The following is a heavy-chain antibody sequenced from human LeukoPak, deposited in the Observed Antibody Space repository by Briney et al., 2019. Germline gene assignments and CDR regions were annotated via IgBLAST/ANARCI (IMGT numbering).Heavy chain of an antibody. CDR1: GFIFNTYG. CDR2: IRNDGSDK. J-gene: IGHJ3*02. Sequence: GGSLRLSCAASGFIFNTYGMHWVRQAPGKGLEWVVFIRNDGSDKYYAVSVKGRCTISRDNLKKVLYLQMNSMKVEDTALYYCARGLFLSGYLDAFDIWGQGTVVTVSS. D-gene: IGHD3-22*01. CDR3: ARGLFLSGYLDAFDI. V-gene: IGHV3-30*02.